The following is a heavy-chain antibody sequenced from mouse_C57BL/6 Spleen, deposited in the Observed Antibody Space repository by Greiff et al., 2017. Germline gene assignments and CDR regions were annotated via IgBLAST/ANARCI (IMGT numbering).Heavy chain of an antibody. CDR1: GYSITSGYY. V-gene: IGHV3-6*01. D-gene: IGHD1-1*01. J-gene: IGHJ4*01. CDR2: ISYDGSN. CDR3: ARLITTVVEAMDY. Sequence: VQLQQSGPGLVKPSQSLSLTCSVTGYSITSGYYWNWIRQFPGNKLEWMGYISYDGSNNYNPSLKNRISITRDTSKNQFFLKLNSVTTEDTATYYCARLITTVVEAMDYWGQGTSVTVSS.